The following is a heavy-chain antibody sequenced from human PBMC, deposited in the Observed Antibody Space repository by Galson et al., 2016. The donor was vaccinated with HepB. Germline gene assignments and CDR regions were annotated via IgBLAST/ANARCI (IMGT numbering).Heavy chain of an antibody. CDR1: GFIFSSYS. CDR2: ISSSSSYI. J-gene: IGHJ4*02. CDR3: ARDGVGDTYSSSCPDY. Sequence: SLRLSCAASGFIFSSYSMNWVRQAPGKGLEWVSSISSSSSYIYYADSVRGRFTISRDNAKNSLYLQMNSLRAEDTAVYYCARDGVGDTYSSSCPDYWGQGTLGTGSA. V-gene: IGHV3-21*01. D-gene: IGHD6-13*01.